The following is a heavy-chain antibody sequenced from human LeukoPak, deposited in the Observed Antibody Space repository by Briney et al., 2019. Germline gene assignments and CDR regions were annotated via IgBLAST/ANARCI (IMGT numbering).Heavy chain of an antibody. Sequence: PGGSLRLSCAASGFTFSSYGMHWVRQAPGKGLEWVAFIRYDGSNKYYADSVKGRFTISRDNSKNTLYLQMNSLRAEDTAVYYCARISYGSGRPYYMDAWGKGTTVTVSS. CDR2: IRYDGSNK. V-gene: IGHV3-30*02. D-gene: IGHD3-10*01. CDR3: ARISYGSGRPYYMDA. J-gene: IGHJ6*03. CDR1: GFTFSSYG.